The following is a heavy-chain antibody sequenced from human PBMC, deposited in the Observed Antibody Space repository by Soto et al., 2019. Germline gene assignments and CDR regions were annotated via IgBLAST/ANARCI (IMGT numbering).Heavy chain of an antibody. Sequence: PGGSLRLSCRVSGFTFNNSGMHWVRQAPGKGLEWVAVISYDGSDKYYADSVKGRVIISRDNSKNTLNLEMNSLRAEDTAIYYCVKDRVPGAYGNYYGMDVWGQGTTVTVSS. J-gene: IGHJ6*02. CDR2: ISYDGSDK. V-gene: IGHV3-30*18. CDR3: VKDRVPGAYGNYYGMDV. D-gene: IGHD5-12*01. CDR1: GFTFNNSG.